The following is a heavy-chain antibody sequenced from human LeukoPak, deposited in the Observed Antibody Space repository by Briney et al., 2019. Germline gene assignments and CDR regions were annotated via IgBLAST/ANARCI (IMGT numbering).Heavy chain of an antibody. V-gene: IGHV3-53*05. CDR2: IYSGGNT. Sequence: GGSLRLSCAASGFTVSSNYMSWVRQAPGKGLEWVSVIYSGGNTYYADSVKGRFTISRDNSKNTLYLQMNSLRAEDTAVYYCAKDSGSPWIQLWLRSWGQGTLVTVSS. CDR3: AKDSGSPWIQLWLRS. D-gene: IGHD5-18*01. CDR1: GFTVSSNY. J-gene: IGHJ4*02.